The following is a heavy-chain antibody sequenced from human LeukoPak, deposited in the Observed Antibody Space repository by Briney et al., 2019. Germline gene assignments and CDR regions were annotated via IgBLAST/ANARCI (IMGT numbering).Heavy chain of an antibody. CDR2: TYYRSKWYI. CDR3: ERGAWTAFAY. Sequence: SQTLSHTFVISGDSVSTNTAAWNWIRQSPSRGLEWLGRTYYRSKWYIDYAVSVKSRITINPDTSNNQFSLQLNSVTSEDTAVYFCERGAWTAFAYCGQATLVTVSS. CDR1: GDSVSTNTAA. V-gene: IGHV6-1*01. D-gene: IGHD3/OR15-3a*01. J-gene: IGHJ4*02.